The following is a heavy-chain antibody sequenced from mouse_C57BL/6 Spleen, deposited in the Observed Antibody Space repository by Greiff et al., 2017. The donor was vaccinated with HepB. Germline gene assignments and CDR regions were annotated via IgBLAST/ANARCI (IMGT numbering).Heavy chain of an antibody. CDR1: GFTFSDSW. Sequence: EVMLVESGGGLVQPGGSMKLSCAASGFTFSDSWMDWVRQSPEKGLEWVAEIRNKANNHATYYAESVKGRFTISRDDSKSSVYLQMNSLRAEDTGIYYCTGDYDESWYFDVWGTGTTVTVSS. J-gene: IGHJ1*03. CDR2: IRNKANNHAT. D-gene: IGHD2-4*01. V-gene: IGHV6-6*01. CDR3: TGDYDESWYFDV.